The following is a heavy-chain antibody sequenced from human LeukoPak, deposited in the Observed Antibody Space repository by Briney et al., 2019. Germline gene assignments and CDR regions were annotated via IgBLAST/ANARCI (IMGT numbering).Heavy chain of an antibody. J-gene: IGHJ4*02. CDR2: ISAYNGNT. CDR1: GYTFTSYA. CDR3: ARTIGSKDYFDY. V-gene: IGHV1-18*01. Sequence: GASVKVSCKASGYTFTSYAMHWVRQAPGQGLEWMGWISAYNGNTNYAQKLQGRVTMTTDTSTSTAYMELRSLRSDDTAVYYCARTIGSKDYFDYCGQGTLVTVSS. D-gene: IGHD4-11*01.